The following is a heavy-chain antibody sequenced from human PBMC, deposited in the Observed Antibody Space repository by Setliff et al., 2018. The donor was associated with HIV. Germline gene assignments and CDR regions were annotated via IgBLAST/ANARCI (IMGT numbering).Heavy chain of an antibody. V-gene: IGHV4-39*07. CDR1: GGSISNSRYY. CDR3: ARAYGSGYSMDGAFDI. D-gene: IGHD5-12*01. Sequence: PSETLSLTCTVSGGSISNSRYYWSWIRQPPGKGLEWIGSIYYSGSTYYNPSLKSRVTISVDTSKNQFSLKLSSVTAADTAVYYCARAYGSGYSMDGAFDIWGQGTMVTVSS. J-gene: IGHJ3*02. CDR2: IYYSGST.